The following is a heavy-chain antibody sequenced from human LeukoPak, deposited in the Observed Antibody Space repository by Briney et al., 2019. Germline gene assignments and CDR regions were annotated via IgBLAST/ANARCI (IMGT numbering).Heavy chain of an antibody. CDR2: LNQDGSEK. Sequence: GGSLRLSCAASGFTFSSYAMTWVRQAPGKGLEWVANLNQDGSEKNYVDSVRGRFTISRDNAKNSLYLQMNSLRAEDTAVYYCAELGITMIGGVWGKGTTVTISS. D-gene: IGHD3-10*02. CDR3: AELGITMIGGV. V-gene: IGHV3-7*01. J-gene: IGHJ6*04. CDR1: GFTFSSYA.